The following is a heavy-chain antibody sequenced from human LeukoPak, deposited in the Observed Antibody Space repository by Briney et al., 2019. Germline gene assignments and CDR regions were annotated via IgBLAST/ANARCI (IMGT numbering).Heavy chain of an antibody. CDR3: AIIAAAGYFYY. D-gene: IGHD6-13*01. V-gene: IGHV1-2*02. CDR1: ACIFTCYY. J-gene: IGHJ4*02. CDR2: SNPNSAGS. Sequence: GASVKVSFKASACIFTCYYIHWVRPAAGQGVDWMGWSNPNSAGSHYAHKFQGRVTMNRDRPFHEADMSANKQRSDDTAGHYLAIIAAAGYFYYWGQGTLVTVSS.